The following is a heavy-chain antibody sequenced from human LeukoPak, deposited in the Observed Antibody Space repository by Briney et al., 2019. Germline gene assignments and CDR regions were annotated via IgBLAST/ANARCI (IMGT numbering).Heavy chain of an antibody. J-gene: IGHJ4*02. D-gene: IGHD2-15*01. CDR2: ISAYNGNT. CDR3: ARVVVVAATLAVCYDY. V-gene: IGHV1-18*01. Sequence: ASVKVSCKASGYTLTSYGISWVRQAPGQGLEWMRWISAYNGNTNYAQKLQGRVTMTTDTSTSTAYMELRSLRSDDTAVYYCARVVVVAATLAVCYDYWGQGTLVTVSS. CDR1: GYTLTSYG.